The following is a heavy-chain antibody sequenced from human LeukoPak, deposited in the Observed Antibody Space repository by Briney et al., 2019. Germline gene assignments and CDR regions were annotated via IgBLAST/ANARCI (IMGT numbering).Heavy chain of an antibody. CDR3: AKPYDFWSGYYKNEYYFDY. V-gene: IGHV3-23*01. D-gene: IGHD3-3*01. CDR1: GFTFSSYA. Sequence: GGSLRLSCAASGFTFSSYAMSWVRQAPGKGLEWVSAISGGGGSTYYADSVKGRFTISRDNSKNTLYLQMNSLRAEDTAVYYCAKPYDFWSGYYKNEYYFDYWGQGTLVTVSS. CDR2: ISGGGGST. J-gene: IGHJ4*02.